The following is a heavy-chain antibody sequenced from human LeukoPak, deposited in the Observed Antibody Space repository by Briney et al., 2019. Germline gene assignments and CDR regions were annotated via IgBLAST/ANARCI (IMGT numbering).Heavy chain of an antibody. Sequence: GGSLRLSCAAPGFTFSSYWMSWVRQAPGKGLEWVANIKQDGSEKYYVDSVKGRFTISRDNAKNSLYLQMNSLRAEDTAVYYCARVSGYSYGYGGYWGQGTLVTVSS. CDR1: GFTFSSYW. J-gene: IGHJ4*02. CDR2: IKQDGSEK. CDR3: ARVSGYSYGYGGY. D-gene: IGHD5-18*01. V-gene: IGHV3-7*01.